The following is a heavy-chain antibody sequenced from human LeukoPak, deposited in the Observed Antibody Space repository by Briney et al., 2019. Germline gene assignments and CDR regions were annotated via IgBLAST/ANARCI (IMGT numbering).Heavy chain of an antibody. CDR2: IYSGGST. CDR3: ARANSGYDGGYYYYYYYMDV. V-gene: IGHV3-53*01. D-gene: IGHD5-12*01. Sequence: GGSLRLSCAASGFTVSSSYMSWVRQAPGKGLEWVSLIYSGGSTYYAVSVKGRFTISRDNAKNSLYLQMNSLRAEDTAVYYCARANSGYDGGYYYYYYYMDVWGKGTTVTVSS. CDR1: GFTVSSSY. J-gene: IGHJ6*03.